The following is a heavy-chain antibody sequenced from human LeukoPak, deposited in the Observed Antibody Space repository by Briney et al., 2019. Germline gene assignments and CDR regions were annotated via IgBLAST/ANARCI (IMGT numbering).Heavy chain of an antibody. J-gene: IGHJ4*02. CDR1: GGTFSSYA. CDR2: ISAYNGNT. CDR3: AIARITMVRGGPAFDY. Sequence: ASVKVSCKASGGTFSSYAISWERQAPGQGLEWMGWISAYNGNTNYAQKLQGRVTMTTDTSTSTAYMELRSLRSDDTAVYYCAIARITMVRGGPAFDYWGQGTLVTVSS. V-gene: IGHV1-18*01. D-gene: IGHD3-10*01.